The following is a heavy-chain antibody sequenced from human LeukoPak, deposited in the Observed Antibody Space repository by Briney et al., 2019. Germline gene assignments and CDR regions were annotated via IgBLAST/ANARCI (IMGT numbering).Heavy chain of an antibody. D-gene: IGHD2-2*01. CDR2: ISGSGNKM. J-gene: IGHJ4*02. CDR3: TRRDCSSFSCYSFDS. Sequence: PGGSLRLSCAASEFTFSSYAMSWVRQAPGKGLEWVSAISGSGNKMYYADSVKGRFTVSRDNSKNTLSLQMNSLKAEDTAVYYCTRRDCSSFSCYSFDSWGQGILVTVSS. CDR1: EFTFSSYA. V-gene: IGHV3-23*01.